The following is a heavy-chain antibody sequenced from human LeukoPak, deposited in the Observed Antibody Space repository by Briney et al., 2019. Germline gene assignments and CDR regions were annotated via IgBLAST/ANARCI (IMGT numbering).Heavy chain of an antibody. CDR3: TRGRVGATSWFDP. D-gene: IGHD1-26*01. CDR1: GFTFGDYA. J-gene: IGHJ5*02. Sequence: GGSLRLSCTASGFTFGDYAMSWFRQAPGKGLEWVGFIRSKAYGGTTEYAASVKGRFTISRDDSKSISYLQMNSLKTEDTAVYYCTRGRVGATSWFDPWGQGTLVTVSS. V-gene: IGHV3-49*03. CDR2: IRSKAYGGTT.